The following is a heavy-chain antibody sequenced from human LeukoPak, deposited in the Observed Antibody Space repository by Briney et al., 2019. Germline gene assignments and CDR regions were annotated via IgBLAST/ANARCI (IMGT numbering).Heavy chain of an antibody. Sequence: GGSLRLSCAASGFTFSDYYMSWIRQAPGKGLEWVSYISSSGSPKYYADSVKGRFTISRDNAKNSYLQMNSLRAEDTAVYYCARDGHAYGRGSPHYWGQGTLVTVSS. D-gene: IGHD3-10*01. CDR3: ARDGHAYGRGSPHY. V-gene: IGHV3-11*01. CDR2: ISSSGSPK. J-gene: IGHJ4*02. CDR1: GFTFSDYY.